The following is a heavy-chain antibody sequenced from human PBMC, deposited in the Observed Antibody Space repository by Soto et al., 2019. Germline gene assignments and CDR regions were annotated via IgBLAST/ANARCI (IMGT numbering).Heavy chain of an antibody. Sequence: EVQLVESGGGLVQPGGSLRLSCAASVFIFSSYSMNWVRQAPGKGLEWVSYISSGSSTIYYADSVKGRFTISRDNAKNSLYLQMTSLRAEDTAVYYCARIYGIPVAGTLDFWGQGTLVTVSS. D-gene: IGHD6-19*01. J-gene: IGHJ4*02. V-gene: IGHV3-48*01. CDR1: VFIFSSYS. CDR3: ARIYGIPVAGTLDF. CDR2: ISSGSSTI.